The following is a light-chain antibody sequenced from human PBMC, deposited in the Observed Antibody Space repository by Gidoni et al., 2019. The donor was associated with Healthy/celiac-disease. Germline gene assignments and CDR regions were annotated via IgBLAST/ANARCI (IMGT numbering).Light chain of an antibody. J-gene: IGLJ3*02. CDR2: GNN. CDR1: SSNIGAGYD. Sequence: QSVLTQPPSVSGAPGQRVTFSCTGSSSNIGAGYDVHWYQQLPGTAPKLLIYGNNHRPSGVPDRFSGSKSGTSASLAITGLQAEDEADYYCQSYDSSLSGWVFGGGTKLTVL. CDR3: QSYDSSLSGWV. V-gene: IGLV1-40*01.